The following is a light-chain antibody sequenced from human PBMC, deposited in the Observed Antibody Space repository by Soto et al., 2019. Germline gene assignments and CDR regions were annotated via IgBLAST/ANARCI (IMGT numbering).Light chain of an antibody. CDR3: AAWDDSLTGYV. V-gene: IGLV1-47*01. CDR1: SSNIGSNY. J-gene: IGLJ1*01. Sequence: QSVLTQPPSASGTPGQRVTISCSGSSSNIGSNYVYWYQQLPGTAPKLLIYRNNQRPSGVPDRFSGSKSGTSASLAISGLRSEDEADYYCAAWDDSLTGYVFVTGTMVTVL. CDR2: RNN.